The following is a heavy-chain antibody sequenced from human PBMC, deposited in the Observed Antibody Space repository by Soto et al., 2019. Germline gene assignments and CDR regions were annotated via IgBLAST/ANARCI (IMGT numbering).Heavy chain of an antibody. CDR3: ARDPAYIAAACRADY. V-gene: IGHV3-33*01. CDR2: IWYDGSNK. J-gene: IGHJ4*02. D-gene: IGHD6-13*01. CDR1: GFTFSSFG. Sequence: QVQLVESGGGVVQPGRSLRLSCAASGFTFSSFGMHWVRQTPGKGLEWVAVIWYDGSNKYYADSVKGRFTISRDNSKNALYLQMNSLRAEDTAVYYCARDPAYIAAACRADYWGQGTLVTVSS.